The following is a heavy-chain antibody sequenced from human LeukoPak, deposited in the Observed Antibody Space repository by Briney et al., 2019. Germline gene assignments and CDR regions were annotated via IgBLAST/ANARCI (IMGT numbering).Heavy chain of an antibody. D-gene: IGHD6-13*01. Sequence: GGSLRLSCAASGFTFSSYSMNWVRQAPGKGLEWVSSISSSSSYKYYADSVKGRFTISRDNAKNSLYLQMNSLRAEDTAVYYCARVSKQLAFDYWGQGTLVTVSS. CDR3: ARVSKQLAFDY. CDR2: ISSSSSYK. J-gene: IGHJ4*02. CDR1: GFTFSSYS. V-gene: IGHV3-21*01.